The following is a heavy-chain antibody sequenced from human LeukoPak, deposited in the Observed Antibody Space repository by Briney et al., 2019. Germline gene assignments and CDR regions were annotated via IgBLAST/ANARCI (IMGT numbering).Heavy chain of an antibody. D-gene: IGHD2-2*01. CDR1: GFTFSSYG. J-gene: IGHJ4*02. V-gene: IGHV3-30*02. Sequence: GGSLRLSCAASGFTFSSYGMHWVRQAPGKGLEWVAFIRYDGSNKYYADSVKGRFTISRDNSKNTLYLQMNSLRAEDTAVYYCAKDVTDQPMATYYFDYWGQGTLVTVSS. CDR3: AKDVTDQPMATYYFDY. CDR2: IRYDGSNK.